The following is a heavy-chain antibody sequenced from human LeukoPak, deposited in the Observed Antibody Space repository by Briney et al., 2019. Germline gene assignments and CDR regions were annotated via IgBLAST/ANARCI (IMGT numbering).Heavy chain of an antibody. CDR1: GFTFSDFA. D-gene: IGHD1-26*01. V-gene: IGHV3-23*01. J-gene: IGHJ6*02. CDR3: ARDREDSGYYGMDV. Sequence: GGSLRLSCAASGFTFSDFAMSWVRQAPGKGLEWVSAISGSGGGTYFADFVKGRFTISRDNAKDIVYLQMNSLGAEDTAVYYCARDREDSGYYGMDVWGQGTTVTVSS. CDR2: ISGSGGGT.